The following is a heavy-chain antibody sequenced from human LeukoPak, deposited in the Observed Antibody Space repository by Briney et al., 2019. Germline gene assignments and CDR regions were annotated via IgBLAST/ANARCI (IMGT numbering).Heavy chain of an antibody. CDR2: IYHSGNT. V-gene: IGHV4-38-2*02. D-gene: IGHD5-12*01. Sequence: SETLSLTCTVSGYSISSGYYWGWIRQPPGKGLEWIANIYHSGNTYYNPSLKSRVTISLETSKNQISLKLTSVTAADTAVYYCARVNILAYDAFDIWGQGTMVTVSS. J-gene: IGHJ3*02. CDR1: GYSISSGYY. CDR3: ARVNILAYDAFDI.